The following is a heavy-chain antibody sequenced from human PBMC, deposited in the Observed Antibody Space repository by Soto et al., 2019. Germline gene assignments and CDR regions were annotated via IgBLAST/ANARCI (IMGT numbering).Heavy chain of an antibody. Sequence: GGFLRLSCTASGLSVRNNYMSWVRQAPGMGLEWVSVIYNDGTTYYADSVKGRFTISRDTSKNTLSLQMDSLRAEDTAVYYCVRPLPSGRNYGMDVWGQGTTVTVSS. CDR1: GLSVRNNY. D-gene: IGHD3-10*01. CDR2: IYNDGTT. CDR3: VRPLPSGRNYGMDV. V-gene: IGHV3-53*01. J-gene: IGHJ6*02.